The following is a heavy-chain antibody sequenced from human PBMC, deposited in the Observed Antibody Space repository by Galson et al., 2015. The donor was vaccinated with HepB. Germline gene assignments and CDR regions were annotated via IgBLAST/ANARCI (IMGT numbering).Heavy chain of an antibody. J-gene: IGHJ4*02. CDR3: ARQVGFEWELLGYYFDY. CDR2: IYPGDSDT. V-gene: IGHV5-51*01. D-gene: IGHD1-26*01. Sequence: QSGAEVKKPGESLKISCKGSGYSFTSYWIGWVRQMPGKGLEWMGIIYPGDSDTRYSPSFQGQVTISADKSISTAYLQWSSLKASDTAMYYCARQVGFEWELLGYYFDYWGQGTLVTVSS. CDR1: GYSFTSYW.